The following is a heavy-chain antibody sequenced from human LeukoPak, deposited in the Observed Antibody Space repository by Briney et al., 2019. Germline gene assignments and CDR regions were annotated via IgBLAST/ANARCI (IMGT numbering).Heavy chain of an antibody. V-gene: IGHV1-8*01. D-gene: IGHD3-3*01. CDR3: ARAPTRITIFGVVVSRPQRWFDP. CDR2: MNPNSGNT. CDR1: GYTFTSYD. J-gene: IGHJ5*02. Sequence: ASVKVACKASGYTFTSYDLNWVRQATGQGLEWMGWMNPNSGNTGYALKFQGRVTMTRNTSISTAYMELSSLRSEDTAVYYCARAPTRITIFGVVVSRPQRWFDPWGQGTLVTVSS.